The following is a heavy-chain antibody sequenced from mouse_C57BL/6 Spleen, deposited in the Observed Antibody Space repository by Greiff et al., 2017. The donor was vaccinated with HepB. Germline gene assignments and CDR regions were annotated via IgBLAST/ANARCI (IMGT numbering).Heavy chain of an antibody. CDR1: GYTFTDYY. Sequence: EVQLQQSGPELVKPGASVKISCKASGYTFTDYYMNWVKQSHGKSLEWIGDINPNNGGTSYNQKFKGKATLTVDKSSSTAYMELRSLTSEDSAVYYCARSSTDGDSNYVWFAYWGQGTLVTVSA. D-gene: IGHD2-5*01. CDR2: INPNNGGT. V-gene: IGHV1-26*01. CDR3: ARSSTDGDSNYVWFAY. J-gene: IGHJ3*01.